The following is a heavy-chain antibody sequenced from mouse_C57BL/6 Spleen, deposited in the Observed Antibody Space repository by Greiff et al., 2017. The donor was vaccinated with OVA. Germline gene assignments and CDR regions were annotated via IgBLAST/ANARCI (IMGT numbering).Heavy chain of an antibody. Sequence: EVQLQQSGPELVKPGASVKISCKASGYTFTDYYMNWVKQSHGKSLEWIGDINPNNGGTSYNQKFKGKATLTVDKSSSTAYMELRSLTSEDSAVYYCARFGLGTYFDYWGQGTTLTVSS. J-gene: IGHJ2*01. CDR3: ARFGLGTYFDY. V-gene: IGHV1-26*01. CDR1: GYTFTDYY. D-gene: IGHD3-1*01. CDR2: INPNNGGT.